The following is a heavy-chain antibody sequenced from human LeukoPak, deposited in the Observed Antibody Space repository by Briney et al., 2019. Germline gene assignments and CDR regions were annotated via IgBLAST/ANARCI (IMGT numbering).Heavy chain of an antibody. CDR2: ISAYNGNT. D-gene: IGHD4-17*01. CDR1: GYTFTSYG. Sequence: GASVKVSCKASGYTFTSYGISWVRQAPGQGLEWMGWISAYNGNTNYAQKLQGRVTMTTDTSTSTAYMELRSLRSDDTAVYYCASRVTVTTRDYYGMDVWGQGTTVTVSS. CDR3: ASRVTVTTRDYYGMDV. V-gene: IGHV1-18*01. J-gene: IGHJ6*02.